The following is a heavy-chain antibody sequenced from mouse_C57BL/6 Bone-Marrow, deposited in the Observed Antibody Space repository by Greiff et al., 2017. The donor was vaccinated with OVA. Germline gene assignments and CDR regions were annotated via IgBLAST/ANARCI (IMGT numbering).Heavy chain of an antibody. J-gene: IGHJ4*01. Sequence: VKLVETGGGLVRPGDSLKLSCVTSGFTFSNYWMHWLRQPPGQRLEWIAVITVKSDNSGANYAESVKGRFAISRDDSKSSVYLEMNRIREEDTADYFCSRGFPYAMDYWGQGTSVTVSS. V-gene: IGHV13-2*01. CDR1: GFTFSNYW. CDR3: SRGFPYAMDY. CDR2: ITVKSDNSGA.